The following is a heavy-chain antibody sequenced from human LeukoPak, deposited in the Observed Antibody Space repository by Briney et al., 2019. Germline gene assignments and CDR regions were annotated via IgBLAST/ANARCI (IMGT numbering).Heavy chain of an antibody. D-gene: IGHD6-6*01. CDR1: GGSISSGGYY. CDR3: ARDSSSSSDY. J-gene: IGHJ4*02. Sequence: SETLSLTCTVSGGSISSGGYYWSWIRQHPGKGLEWIGYIYYSGSTYYNPSLKSRVTISVDRSKNQFSLKLSSVTAADTAVYYCARDSSSSSDYWGQGTLVTVSS. CDR2: IYYSGST. V-gene: IGHV4-31*03.